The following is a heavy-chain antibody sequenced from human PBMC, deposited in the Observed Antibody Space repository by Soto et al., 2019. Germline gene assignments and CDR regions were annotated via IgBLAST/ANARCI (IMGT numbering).Heavy chain of an antibody. CDR2: FDPEDGET. V-gene: IGHV1-24*01. D-gene: IGHD3-3*01. CDR3: ATVLPDYDFWSGYDAFDT. J-gene: IGHJ3*02. Sequence: ASVTVSCKVSGYTLTELSMHWVRRAPGKGLEWMGGFDPEDGETIYAQKFQGRVTMTEDTSTDTAYMELSSLRSEDTAVYYCATVLPDYDFWSGYDAFDTWGQGTMVTVSS. CDR1: GYTLTELS.